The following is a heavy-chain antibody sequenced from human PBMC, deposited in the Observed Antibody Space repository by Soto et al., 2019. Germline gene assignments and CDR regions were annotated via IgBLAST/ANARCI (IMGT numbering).Heavy chain of an antibody. V-gene: IGHV1-69*10. CDR3: ARDPPRGDVTLNEFGP. Sequence: SVKVSCKASGGTLTTQGIIWVRQATGQGLEWMGGIVPVLGSPEYAQKFQGRLTITADRPTNTVYMDLSSLTSEDTATYYCARDPPRGDVTLNEFGPWGRGTLVTVSS. CDR1: GGTLTTQG. CDR2: IVPVLGSP. D-gene: IGHD2-21*01. J-gene: IGHJ5*02.